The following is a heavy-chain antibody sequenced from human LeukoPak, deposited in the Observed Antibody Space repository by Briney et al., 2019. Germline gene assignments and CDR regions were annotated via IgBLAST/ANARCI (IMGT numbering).Heavy chain of an antibody. CDR2: ISSSSSYI. Sequence: GGSLRLSCAASGFTFSSYSMNWVRQAPGKGLEWVSSISSSSSYIYYADSVKGRFTISRDNAKNSLYLQMNSLRAEDTAVYYCARGLRVPAAFPFDYWGQGTLVTVSS. D-gene: IGHD2-2*01. CDR1: GFTFSSYS. V-gene: IGHV3-21*01. CDR3: ARGLRVPAAFPFDY. J-gene: IGHJ4*02.